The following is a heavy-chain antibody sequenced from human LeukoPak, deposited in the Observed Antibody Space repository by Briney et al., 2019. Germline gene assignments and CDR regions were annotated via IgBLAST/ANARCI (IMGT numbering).Heavy chain of an antibody. D-gene: IGHD3-22*01. V-gene: IGHV3-21*01. CDR1: GFTFSSYS. Sequence: GGSLRLSCAASGFTFSSYSMNWVRQAPGKGLEWVSSISSSSSYIYYADSVKGRFTLSRDNAKNRLYLQMNSLRAEDTAVYYCARGYYDSSGTYDYWGQETLVTVSS. CDR2: ISSSSSYI. J-gene: IGHJ4*02. CDR3: ARGYYDSSGTYDY.